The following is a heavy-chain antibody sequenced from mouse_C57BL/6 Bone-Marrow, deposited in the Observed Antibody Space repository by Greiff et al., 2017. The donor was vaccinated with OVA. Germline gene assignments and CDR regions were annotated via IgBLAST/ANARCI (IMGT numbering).Heavy chain of an antibody. D-gene: IGHD1-1*01. J-gene: IGHJ4*01. CDR3: AAITTVVATDAMDY. CDR1: GFNIKDYY. Sequence: EVKLQESGAELVKPGASVKLSCTASGFNIKDYYMHWVKQRTEQGLEWIGRIDPEDGETKYAPKFQGKATITADTSSNTAYLQLSSLTSEDTAVYYCAAITTVVATDAMDYWGQGTSVTVSS. CDR2: IDPEDGET. V-gene: IGHV14-2*01.